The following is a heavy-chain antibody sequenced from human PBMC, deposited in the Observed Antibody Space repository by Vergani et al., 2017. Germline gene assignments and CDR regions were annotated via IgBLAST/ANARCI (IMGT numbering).Heavy chain of an antibody. Sequence: QVQLQESGPGLVKPSQTLALTCTVSGGSINSGDYYWSWIRQPPGKGLEWIGYIYYSGSTYYNPSLKSRVTISVDTSTNQFSLKLSSVTAADTAVYYCAACSRXVRGVIIPDRYFDYWGQGTLVTVSS. CDR1: GGSINSGDYY. D-gene: IGHD3-10*01. V-gene: IGHV4-30-4*08. J-gene: IGHJ4*02. CDR3: AACSRXVRGVIIPDRYFDY. CDR2: IYYSGST.